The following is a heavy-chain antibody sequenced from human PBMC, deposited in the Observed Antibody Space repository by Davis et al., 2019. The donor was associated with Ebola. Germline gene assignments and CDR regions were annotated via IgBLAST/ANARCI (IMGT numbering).Heavy chain of an antibody. Sequence: GESLKISCAASGFTFSSYAMHWVRQAPGKGLEWVALISYDGSNTFYADSVKGRFTISRDNSKNTLYLQMNSLRAEDTAVYYCARDCRYYGWFDPWGQGTLVTVSS. CDR2: ISYDGSNT. V-gene: IGHV3-30-3*01. J-gene: IGHJ5*02. CDR1: GFTFSSYA. D-gene: IGHD1-26*01. CDR3: ARDCRYYGWFDP.